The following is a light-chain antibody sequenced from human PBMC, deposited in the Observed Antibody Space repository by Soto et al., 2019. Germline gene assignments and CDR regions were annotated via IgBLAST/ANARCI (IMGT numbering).Light chain of an antibody. Sequence: DIQMTPSPSTLSASIVDRVTITCRASQSISKWLAWHQQKPGKAPKLLIYDASSLESGVPSRFSGSGSGTEFTLTIRSLQPDDFATYYCQQYSSYSAWTFGEGTKVDIK. CDR3: QQYSSYSAWT. V-gene: IGKV1-5*01. CDR1: QSISKW. J-gene: IGKJ1*01. CDR2: DAS.